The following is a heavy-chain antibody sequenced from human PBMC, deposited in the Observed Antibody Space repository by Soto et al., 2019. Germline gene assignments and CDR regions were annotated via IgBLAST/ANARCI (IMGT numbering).Heavy chain of an antibody. D-gene: IGHD2-2*01. Sequence: ASVKVSCKASGGTFSSYAISWVRQAPGQGLEWMGGIIPILGTANYAQKFQGRVTITADESTSTAYMELSSLRSEDTAVYYCAKNGGAYCSSTSCSSQNWFDPWGQGTLVTVSS. CDR1: GGTFSSYA. CDR2: IIPILGTA. V-gene: IGHV1-69*13. J-gene: IGHJ5*02. CDR3: AKNGGAYCSSTSCSSQNWFDP.